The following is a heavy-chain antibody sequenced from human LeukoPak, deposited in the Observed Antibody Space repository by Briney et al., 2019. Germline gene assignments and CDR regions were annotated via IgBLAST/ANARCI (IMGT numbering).Heavy chain of an antibody. J-gene: IGHJ4*02. CDR2: INHSGST. V-gene: IGHV4-39*07. Sequence: SETLSLTCTVSGGSISSGSYYWSWIRQPPGKGLEWIGEINHSGSTNYNPSLKSRVTISVDTSKNQFSLKLSSVTAADTAVYYCARFKYIVVVPAGFDYWGQGTLVTVSS. D-gene: IGHD2-2*01. CDR1: GGSISSGSYY. CDR3: ARFKYIVVVPAGFDY.